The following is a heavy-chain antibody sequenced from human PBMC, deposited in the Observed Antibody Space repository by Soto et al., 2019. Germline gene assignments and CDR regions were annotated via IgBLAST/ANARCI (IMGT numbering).Heavy chain of an antibody. V-gene: IGHV4-59*01. CDR2: IYYSGST. J-gene: IGHJ6*02. CDR3: ARVGRVYYYYGMDV. Sequence: SETLSLTCTVSGGSISSYYWSWIRQPPGKGLEWIGYIYYSGSTNYNPSLKSRVTISVDTSKNQFSLKLSSVTAADTAVYYCARVGRVYYYYGMDVWGQGTTVTAP. D-gene: IGHD2-15*01. CDR1: GGSISSYY.